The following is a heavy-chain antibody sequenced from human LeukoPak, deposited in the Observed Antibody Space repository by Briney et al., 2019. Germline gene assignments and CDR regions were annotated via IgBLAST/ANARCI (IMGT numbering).Heavy chain of an antibody. D-gene: IGHD5-18*01. CDR1: GYTLTSYY. Sequence: ASVKVSCKASGYTLTSYYMHWVRQAPGQGLEWMGIINPSGGSTSYAQKFQGRVTMTRDMSTSTVYMELSSLRSEDTAVYYCARSDTAMVSDYWGQGTLVTVSS. V-gene: IGHV1-46*01. CDR3: ARSDTAMVSDY. CDR2: INPSGGST. J-gene: IGHJ4*02.